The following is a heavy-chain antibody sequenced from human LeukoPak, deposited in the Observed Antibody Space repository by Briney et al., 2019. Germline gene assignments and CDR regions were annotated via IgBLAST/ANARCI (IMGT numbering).Heavy chain of an antibody. V-gene: IGHV3-23*01. Sequence: GGSLRLSCAASGFTFSSYAMSWVRQAPGKGLKWVSAISGSGGSTYYADSVKGRFTISRDNSKNTLYLQMNSLRAEDTAVYYCAKNKDWNDEELDYWGQGTLVTVSS. CDR3: AKNKDWNDEELDY. CDR2: ISGSGGST. D-gene: IGHD1-1*01. J-gene: IGHJ4*02. CDR1: GFTFSSYA.